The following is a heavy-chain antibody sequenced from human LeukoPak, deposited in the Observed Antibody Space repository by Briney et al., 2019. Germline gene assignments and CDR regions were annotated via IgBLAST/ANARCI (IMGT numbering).Heavy chain of an antibody. Sequence: GASVKVSCKASGYTFTSYDINWVRQATGQGREWMGWMNPNSGNTGYAQKFQGRVTITRNTSISTAYMELSSLRSEDTAGYYCALVGLYGSGSSFFYWGQGTLVTVSS. CDR2: MNPNSGNT. CDR3: ALVGLYGSGSSFFY. V-gene: IGHV1-8*03. J-gene: IGHJ4*02. D-gene: IGHD3-10*01. CDR1: GYTFTSYD.